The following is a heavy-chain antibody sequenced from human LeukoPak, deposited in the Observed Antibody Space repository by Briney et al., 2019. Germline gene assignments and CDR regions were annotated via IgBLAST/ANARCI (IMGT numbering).Heavy chain of an antibody. J-gene: IGHJ4*02. D-gene: IGHD1-26*01. CDR2: IHKAGSES. V-gene: IGHV3-7*01. Sequence: PGGSLRLSCAASGFTFTDCWMTWVRQVPGKGLEWVANIHKAGSESYYVDSVKGRFAISRDNAKNSLYLQLSSLRVDDTAVYYCARVGTWELQRVFEYWGQGTLVTVSS. CDR1: GFTFTDCW. CDR3: ARVGTWELQRVFEY.